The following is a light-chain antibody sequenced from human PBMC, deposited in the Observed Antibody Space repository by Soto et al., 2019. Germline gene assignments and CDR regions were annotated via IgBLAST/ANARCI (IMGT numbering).Light chain of an antibody. V-gene: IGKV1-33*01. J-gene: IGKJ1*01. CDR1: QGVNNY. CDR2: GAS. CDR3: QQYDKLPRT. Sequence: IQLTQSPSSLSASVGDRVTITCQASQGVNNYLSWYQQKPGNAPRLLIYGASTLETGVPSRFSGSGSGTDFIFTISSLQPEDVGTYYCQQYDKLPRTFGQGTKVEI.